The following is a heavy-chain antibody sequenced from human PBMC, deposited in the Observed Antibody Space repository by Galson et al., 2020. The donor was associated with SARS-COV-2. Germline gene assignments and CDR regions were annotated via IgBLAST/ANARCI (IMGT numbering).Heavy chain of an antibody. D-gene: IGHD6-13*01. V-gene: IGHV3-23*01. Sequence: GESLKISCAASGFTFSSYAMSWVRQAPGKGLEWVSAISGSGGSTYYADSVKGRFTISRDNSKNTLYLQMNSLRAEDTAVYYCAKFTAAAGIPPSPVDVWGKGTTVTVSS. CDR3: AKFTAAAGIPPSPVDV. J-gene: IGHJ6*04. CDR2: ISGSGGST. CDR1: GFTFSSYA.